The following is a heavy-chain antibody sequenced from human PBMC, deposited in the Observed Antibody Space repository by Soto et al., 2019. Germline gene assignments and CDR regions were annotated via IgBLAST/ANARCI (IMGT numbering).Heavy chain of an antibody. Sequence: GGSLRLSCAASGFTFSDYYMSWIRQAPGKGLEWVSYISSSGSTIYYADSVKGRFTISRDNAKNSLCLQMNSLRAEDTAVYYCARDSFFRPGSLHYYFDYWGQGTLVTAPQ. CDR2: ISSSGSTI. J-gene: IGHJ4*02. CDR3: ARDSFFRPGSLHYYFDY. V-gene: IGHV3-11*01. CDR1: GFTFSDYY. D-gene: IGHD3-10*01.